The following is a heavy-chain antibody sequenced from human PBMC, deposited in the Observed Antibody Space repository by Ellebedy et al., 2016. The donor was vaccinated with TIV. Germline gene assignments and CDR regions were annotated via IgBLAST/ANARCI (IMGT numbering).Heavy chain of an antibody. D-gene: IGHD3-9*01. CDR1: GFTFDDYG. CDR3: ARNQGAYYEILTDYYLPHYFDY. Sequence: PGGSLRLSCAASGFTFDDYGMSWVRQAPGKGLEWVSSISWDGVSTGYADSVKGRFTISRDNAKNSLHLQMGSLRAEDTAFYYCARNQGAYYEILTDYYLPHYFDYWGRGSLVTVSS. V-gene: IGHV3-20*04. CDR2: ISWDGVST. J-gene: IGHJ4*02.